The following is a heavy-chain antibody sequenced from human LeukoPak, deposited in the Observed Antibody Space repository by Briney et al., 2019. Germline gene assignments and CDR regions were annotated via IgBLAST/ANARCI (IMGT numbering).Heavy chain of an antibody. V-gene: IGHV3-30-3*01. CDR2: ISYDGSNK. Sequence: GGSLRLSCAASGFTFSSYAMHWVRQAPGKGLEWVAVISYDGSNKYYADSVKGRFTISRDNSKNTLYLQMNSLRAEDTAVYYCARDMESGTGYYYHGMDVWGQGTTVTVSS. CDR3: ARDMESGTGYYYHGMDV. D-gene: IGHD6-13*01. J-gene: IGHJ6*02. CDR1: GFTFSSYA.